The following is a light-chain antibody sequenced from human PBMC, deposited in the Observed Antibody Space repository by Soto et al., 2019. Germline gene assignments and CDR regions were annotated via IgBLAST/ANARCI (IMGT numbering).Light chain of an antibody. CDR2: GAS. J-gene: IGKJ1*01. CDR3: QQYGSSPTWT. V-gene: IGKV3-20*01. Sequence: IVLKLSPGTLSLSQGERATLSCRASQSVSSNYLAWYQQKPGQAPRLLIYGASTRATGIPDRFSGSGSGTDFTLTISRLEPEDSAVYYCQQYGSSPTWTFGQGSKVDIK. CDR1: QSVSSNY.